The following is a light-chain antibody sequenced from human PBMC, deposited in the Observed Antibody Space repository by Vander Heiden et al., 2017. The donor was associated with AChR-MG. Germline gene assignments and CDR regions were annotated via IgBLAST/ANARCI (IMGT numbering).Light chain of an antibody. CDR3: SSYTSNNTLL. Sequence: QSALSQPAAGPGSPGQSITISCTGTSSDLGDYNYVSWYQQPPGKAPKLMIYDVRTRPSVLSTRFSGSKSGNTASLTISGLQAEDEAEYYCSSYTSNNTLLFGGGTKLIVL. J-gene: IGLJ2*01. CDR2: DVR. CDR1: SSDLGDYNY. V-gene: IGLV2-14*03.